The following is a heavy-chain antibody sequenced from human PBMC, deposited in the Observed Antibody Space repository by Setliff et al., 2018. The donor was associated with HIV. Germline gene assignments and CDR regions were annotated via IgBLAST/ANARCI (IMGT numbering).Heavy chain of an antibody. CDR1: SYSVTSSYY. CDR3: TVYNTGSSKDNY. CDR2: INHSGST. J-gene: IGHJ4*02. Sequence: SETLSLTCTVSSYSVTSSYYWIWIRQPPGKGLEWIGEINHSGSTAYNPSLKSRVTISVDTSKNQFSLKLNSVTAADTAVYYCTVYNTGSSKDNYWGQGTPVTVS. D-gene: IGHD2-8*02. V-gene: IGHV4-34*01.